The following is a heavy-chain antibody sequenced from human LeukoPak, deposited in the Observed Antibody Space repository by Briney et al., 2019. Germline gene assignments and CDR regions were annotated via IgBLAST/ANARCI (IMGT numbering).Heavy chain of an antibody. CDR1: GFTFSYYV. V-gene: IGHV3-64*05. CDR3: VKDRGRHTQLLFDY. Sequence: GGSLRLSCEASGFTFSYYVMHWVRQAPGKGLEYVSGISPNGGSTYYADSVKGRFTISRDNSKNTLYVQMSSLRAEDTAVYYCVKDRGRHTQLLFDYWGQGTLVTVSS. J-gene: IGHJ4*02. D-gene: IGHD1-1*01. CDR2: ISPNGGST.